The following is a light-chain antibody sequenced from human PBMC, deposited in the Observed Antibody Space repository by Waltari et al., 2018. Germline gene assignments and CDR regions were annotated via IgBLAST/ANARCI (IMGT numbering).Light chain of an antibody. CDR1: QSVSRA. CDR3: QHYLRVPVT. Sequence: ELVLKQSPGTLSLSLGERATVSCRTSQSVSRALTWYQQKPGQAPRLLIYGASTRATGIPNMCRGSGGGTDFSLTLSRLEPDDFAVYYCQHYLRVPVTFGQGPTVEI. CDR2: GAS. J-gene: IGKJ1*01. V-gene: IGKV3-20*01.